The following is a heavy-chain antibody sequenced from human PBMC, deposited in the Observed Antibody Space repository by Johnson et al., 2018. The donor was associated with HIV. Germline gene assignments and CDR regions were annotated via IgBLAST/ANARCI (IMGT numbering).Heavy chain of an antibody. J-gene: IGHJ3*02. V-gene: IGHV3-20*04. Sequence: VQLVESGGGVVRPGGSLRLSCAASGFTFDDYGMNWVRQAPGKGLEWVSGINWNGGSTGYADSVKGRFTISRDNAKNSLFLQMNSLRAEDTALYYCARDSVILVDGAFDIWGQGTMVTVSS. CDR1: GFTFDDYG. CDR2: INWNGGST. CDR3: ARDSVILVDGAFDI. D-gene: IGHD2-15*01.